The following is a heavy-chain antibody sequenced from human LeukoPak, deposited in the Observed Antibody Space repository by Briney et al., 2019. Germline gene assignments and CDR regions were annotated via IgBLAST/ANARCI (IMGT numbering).Heavy chain of an antibody. CDR3: ARRGPLSADAFDI. J-gene: IGHJ3*02. D-gene: IGHD2-2*01. V-gene: IGHV4-39*01. CDR1: GGSISSSSYY. CDR2: IYYSGST. Sequence: PSETLSLTCTVSGGSISSSSYYWGWIRQPPGKGLEWIGSIYYSGSTYYNPSLKSRVTISVDTSKNQFSLKLSSVTAADTAVYYCARRGPLSADAFDIWGQGTLVTVSS.